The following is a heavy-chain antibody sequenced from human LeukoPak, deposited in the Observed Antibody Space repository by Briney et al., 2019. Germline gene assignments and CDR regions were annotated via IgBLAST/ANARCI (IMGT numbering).Heavy chain of an antibody. CDR3: ARDLGYCTSTSCYSLYGMDV. CDR1: GFTFSSYE. D-gene: IGHD2-2*02. J-gene: IGHJ6*04. Sequence: GGSLRLSCAASGFTFSSYEMNWVRQAPGKGLEWVSYISSSGSTIHYADSVKGRFTISRDDAKNSLYLQMNSLRAEDTAVYYCARDLGYCTSTSCYSLYGMDVWGKGTTVTASS. CDR2: ISSSGSTI. V-gene: IGHV3-48*03.